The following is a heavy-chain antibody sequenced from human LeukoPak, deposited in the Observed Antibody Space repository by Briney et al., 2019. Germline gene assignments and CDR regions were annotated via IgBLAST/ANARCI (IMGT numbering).Heavy chain of an antibody. Sequence: SETLSLTCTVSGGSISSYYWSWIRQPPGKGLEWIGYIYYSGSTNYNPSLKSRVTISVDTSKNQFSLKLSPVTAADTAVYYCARHGSDSSSFGYWGQGTLVTVSS. CDR3: ARHGSDSSSFGY. CDR1: GGSISSYY. J-gene: IGHJ4*02. V-gene: IGHV4-59*08. CDR2: IYYSGST. D-gene: IGHD6-13*01.